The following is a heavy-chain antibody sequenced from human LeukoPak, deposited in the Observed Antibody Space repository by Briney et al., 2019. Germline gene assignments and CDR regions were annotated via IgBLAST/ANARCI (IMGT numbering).Heavy chain of an antibody. Sequence: PGGSLRLSCAASGFTFSSYGMHWVRQAPGKGLEWVAVISYDGSNKYYADSVKGRFTISRDNSKNTLYLQMNSLRAEDTAVYYCARDPPVYSSSSNTGGYWGQGTLVTVSS. CDR1: GFTFSSYG. CDR3: ARDPPVYSSSSNTGGY. J-gene: IGHJ4*02. V-gene: IGHV3-30*03. D-gene: IGHD6-6*01. CDR2: ISYDGSNK.